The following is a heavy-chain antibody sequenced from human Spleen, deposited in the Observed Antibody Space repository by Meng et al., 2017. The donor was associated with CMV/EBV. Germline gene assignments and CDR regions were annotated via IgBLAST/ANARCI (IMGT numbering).Heavy chain of an antibody. CDR3: ARPIAAAGWFNP. D-gene: IGHD6-13*01. CDR2: IYYSGRT. Sequence: QVQLQGSGPGLWKPSETLSLTCTVSGGPINSSSYYWGWIRQPPGKGLEWIGSIYYSGRTYYNPSLKSRVTISVDTSKNQFSLKLSSVTAADTAVYYCARPIAAAGWFNPWGQGTLVTVSS. J-gene: IGHJ5*02. V-gene: IGHV4-39*01. CDR1: GGPINSSSYY.